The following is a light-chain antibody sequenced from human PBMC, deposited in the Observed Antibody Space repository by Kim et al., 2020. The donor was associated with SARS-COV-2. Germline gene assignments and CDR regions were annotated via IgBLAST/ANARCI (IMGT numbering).Light chain of an antibody. CDR3: GSRDSGGNLGV. J-gene: IGLJ3*02. CDR2: DRH. Sequence: SSELTQDPAMSVALGQTVRITCQGDSLRSYSASWYQQRAGQAPVLVIYDRHIRPSGIPHRFSGSSSGNTASLTITGTQAEDEAAYYCGSRDSGGNLGVFGGGTQLNVL. V-gene: IGLV3-19*01. CDR1: SLRSYS.